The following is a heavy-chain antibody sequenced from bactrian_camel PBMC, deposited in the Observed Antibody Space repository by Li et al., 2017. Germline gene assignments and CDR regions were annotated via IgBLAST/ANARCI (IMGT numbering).Heavy chain of an antibody. CDR1: GFTFSKYA. Sequence: LVESGGGGGLVQPGGSLRLSCAASGFTFSKYAMSWVRQAPGQGLEWVSSIYSDRNIDYIDSVKGRFTISRDNAKNTVYLQMNSLKSEDTALYYCATNRTDWYYWGQGTQVTVS. CDR2: IYSDRNI. V-gene: IGHV3S10*01. D-gene: IGHD5*01. CDR3: ATNRTDWYY. J-gene: IGHJ4*01.